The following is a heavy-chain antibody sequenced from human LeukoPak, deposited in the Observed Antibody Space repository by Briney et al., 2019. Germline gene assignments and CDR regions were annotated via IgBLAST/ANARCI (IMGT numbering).Heavy chain of an antibody. CDR3: ARDSSTWNLGFDY. V-gene: IGHV4-59*01. CDR2: IYYGGGT. J-gene: IGHJ4*02. Sequence: SETLSLTCTVSGGSISSYYWSWIRQPPGKGLEWIGYIYYGGGTSYNPSLKSRVTISVDTSKNQFSLKLSSVTAADTAVYYCARDSSTWNLGFDYWGQGTLVTVSS. D-gene: IGHD6-13*01. CDR1: GGSISSYY.